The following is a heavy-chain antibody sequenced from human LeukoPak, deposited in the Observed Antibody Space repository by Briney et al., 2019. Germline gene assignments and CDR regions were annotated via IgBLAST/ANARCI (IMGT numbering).Heavy chain of an antibody. CDR3: TTGGLGSGYGCDV. Sequence: GGPLRLSCAASGFTFNNAFMSWVRPAPGKGLEWVGRILRKTDGGTTDYAAPEKGEYTISRDDSKNTPYLQMNSLKIEDTAVYYCTTGGLGSGYGCDVWGQGTMVTVSS. CDR1: GFTFNNAF. D-gene: IGHD5-12*01. J-gene: IGHJ3*01. CDR2: ILRKTDGGTT. V-gene: IGHV3-15*01.